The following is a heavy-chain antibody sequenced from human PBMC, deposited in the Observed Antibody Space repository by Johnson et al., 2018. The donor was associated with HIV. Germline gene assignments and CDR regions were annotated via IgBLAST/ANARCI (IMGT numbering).Heavy chain of an antibody. CDR2: ASNEANSYTI. CDR3: ARDRVREMGIPAAIPSGSFDI. V-gene: IGHV3-72*01. CDR1: GFTFSDSF. Sequence: VQLVESGGGLVQPGGSLRLSCDTSGFTFSDSFIDWVRQGPGRGLEWLGRASNEANSYTIEYAASVRGRFSISRDPSKNSVFLQMNSLRAEDTAVYHCARDRVREMGIPAAIPSGSFDIWGQGTMVTVSS. J-gene: IGHJ3*02. D-gene: IGHD2-2*01.